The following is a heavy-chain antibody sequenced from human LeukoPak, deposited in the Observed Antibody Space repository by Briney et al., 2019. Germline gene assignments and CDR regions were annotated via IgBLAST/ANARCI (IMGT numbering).Heavy chain of an antibody. CDR3: ARGNRTYSSGWYYYYGMDV. CDR1: GGSISSGGYY. V-gene: IGHV4-31*03. D-gene: IGHD6-19*01. CDR2: IYYSGST. J-gene: IGHJ6*02. Sequence: SQTLSLTCTVSGGSISSGGYYWSWIRQHPGKGLEWIGYIYYSGSTYYNPSLKSRVTISVDTSKNQFSLKLSSVTAADTAVYYCARGNRTYSSGWYYYYGMDVWGQGTTVTVSS.